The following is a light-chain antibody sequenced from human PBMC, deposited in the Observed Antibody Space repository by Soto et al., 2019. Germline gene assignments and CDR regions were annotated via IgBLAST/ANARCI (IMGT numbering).Light chain of an antibody. CDR1: QTVRNNY. J-gene: IGKJ1*01. V-gene: IGKV3-20*01. CDR3: QQYAKAPLT. CDR2: DAS. Sequence: EFVLTQSPGTLSLSPGERATLSCRASQTVRNNYLAWYQQKPGQAPRLLIYDASSRATGVPDRFSASGSGTDFTLTISRLEPEDFAVYYCQQYAKAPLTFGQGTKVDI.